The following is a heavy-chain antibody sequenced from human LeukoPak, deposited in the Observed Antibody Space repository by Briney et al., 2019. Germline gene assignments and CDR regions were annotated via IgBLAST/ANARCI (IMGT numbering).Heavy chain of an antibody. V-gene: IGHV1-8*01. CDR3: ARVWLRVRGVIDY. Sequence: ASVKVSCKASGYTFTSYDINWVRQATGQGLEWMGWMNPNSGNTGYAQKFQGGVTMTRNTSISTAYMELSSLRSEDTAVYYCARVWLRVRGVIDYWGQGTLVTVSS. CDR2: MNPNSGNT. D-gene: IGHD3-10*01. J-gene: IGHJ4*02. CDR1: GYTFTSYD.